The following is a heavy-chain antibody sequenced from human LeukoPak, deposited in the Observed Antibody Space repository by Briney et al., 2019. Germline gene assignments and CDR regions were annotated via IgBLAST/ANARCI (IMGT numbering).Heavy chain of an antibody. Sequence: QPSETLSLTCTVSGGSIRSSSYYWGWIRQPPGKGLQWIGSIYYSGSTYYNPSLKSRVTISLDTSKNQFSLKLSSVTAADTAVYYCARDLYSSKTNDAFVIWGQGTMVTVSS. V-gene: IGHV4-39*07. CDR2: IYYSGST. CDR3: ARDLYSSKTNDAFVI. D-gene: IGHD6-13*01. J-gene: IGHJ3*02. CDR1: GGSIRSSSYY.